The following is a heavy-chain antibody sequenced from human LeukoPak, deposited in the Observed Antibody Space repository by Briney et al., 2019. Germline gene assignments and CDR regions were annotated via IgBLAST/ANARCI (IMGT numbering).Heavy chain of an antibody. CDR2: ISAYSGDT. Sequence: ASVKVSCKASGYTFTSYGISWVRQAPGQGLEWMGWISAYSGDTNYAQKFQGRATMTTDTSTSTAYMELRSLSSDDTAVYYCASRSGSYYGIGYWGQGTLVTVSS. CDR1: GYTFTSYG. D-gene: IGHD1-26*01. CDR3: ASRSGSYYGIGY. J-gene: IGHJ4*02. V-gene: IGHV1-18*01.